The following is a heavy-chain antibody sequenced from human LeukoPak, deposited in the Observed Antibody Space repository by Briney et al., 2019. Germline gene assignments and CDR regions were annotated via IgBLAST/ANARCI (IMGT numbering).Heavy chain of an antibody. V-gene: IGHV3-48*03. Sequence: PGGSLRLSCAASGFTFSSYEMNWVRQAPGKGLEWVSYISISGSTIYYADSVKGRFTISRDNAKNSLYLQMNSLRAEDTAVYYCARDGAWEPPHYYYGMDVWGQGTTVTVSS. CDR2: ISISGSTI. D-gene: IGHD1-14*01. J-gene: IGHJ6*02. CDR1: GFTFSSYE. CDR3: ARDGAWEPPHYYYGMDV.